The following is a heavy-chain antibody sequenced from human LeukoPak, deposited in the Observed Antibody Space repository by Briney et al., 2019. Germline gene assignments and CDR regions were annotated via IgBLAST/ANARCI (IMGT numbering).Heavy chain of an antibody. CDR2: ISAYNGNT. CDR3: ARDRYSGSSRYFDY. J-gene: IGHJ4*02. CDR1: GYTFTSYA. V-gene: IGHV1-18*01. Sequence: ASVKVSCKASGYTFTSYAISWVRQAPGQVLEWMGWISAYNGNTNYAQKLQGRVTMTTDTATTTAYMELRSLRSDDTAVYYCARDRYSGSSRYFDYWGQGTLVTVSS. D-gene: IGHD1-26*01.